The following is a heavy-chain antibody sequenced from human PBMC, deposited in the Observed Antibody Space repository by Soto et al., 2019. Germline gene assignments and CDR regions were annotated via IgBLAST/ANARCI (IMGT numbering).Heavy chain of an antibody. CDR2: IIPILGIA. Sequence: QVQLVQSGAEVKKPGSSVKVSCKASGGTFSSYTISWVRQAPGQRLEWMGRIIPILGIANYAQKFQGRVTITADKSTSTAYMELSSLRSEDTAVYYCARERGYSGYDYWFDPWGQGTLVTVS. J-gene: IGHJ5*02. D-gene: IGHD5-12*01. CDR3: ARERGYSGYDYWFDP. CDR1: GGTFSSYT. V-gene: IGHV1-69*08.